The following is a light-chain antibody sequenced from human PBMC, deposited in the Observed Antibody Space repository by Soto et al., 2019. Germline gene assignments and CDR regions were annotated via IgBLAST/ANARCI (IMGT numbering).Light chain of an antibody. J-gene: IGKJ3*01. CDR3: HQANSFTFA. CDR1: QAIGVW. V-gene: IGKV1-12*01. Sequence: DIQMTQSPSSVSASVGDRVTITCRASQAIGVWLAWYQQKPGKAPSLLIYAASPRHSGVPSRFSGSGSGTDFTLTIDTLQTEDFASYYCHQANSFTFAFGPGTKVDIK. CDR2: AAS.